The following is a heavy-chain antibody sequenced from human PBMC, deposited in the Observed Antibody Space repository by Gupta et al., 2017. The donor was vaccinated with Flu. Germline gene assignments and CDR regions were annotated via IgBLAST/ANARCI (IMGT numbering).Heavy chain of an antibody. CDR3: ATDGSGVSSSWYSNFDY. Sequence: QVQRVQSGAEVKKPGASVKVSCKVSGYILTELPMHWVRQAPAKGLEWMGGFDPEDGETIYAQKFQGRVTMTEDTSTDTAYMELSSLRSEDTAVYYCATDGSGVSSSWYSNFDYWGQGTLVTVSS. V-gene: IGHV1-24*01. CDR1: GYILTELP. CDR2: FDPEDGET. J-gene: IGHJ4*02. D-gene: IGHD6-13*01.